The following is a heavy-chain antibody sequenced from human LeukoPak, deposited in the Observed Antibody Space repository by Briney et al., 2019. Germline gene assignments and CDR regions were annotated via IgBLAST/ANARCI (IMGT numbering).Heavy chain of an antibody. CDR2: TIPILGIA. CDR3: ARGSAVAGRGFDY. J-gene: IGHJ4*02. D-gene: IGHD6-19*01. CDR1: GGTFSSYT. Sequence: SVKVSCKASGGTFSSYTISWVRQAPGQGLEWMGRTIPILGIANYAQKFQGRVTITADKSTSTAYMELSSLRSEDTAVYYCARGSAVAGRGFDYWGQGTLVTVSS. V-gene: IGHV1-69*02.